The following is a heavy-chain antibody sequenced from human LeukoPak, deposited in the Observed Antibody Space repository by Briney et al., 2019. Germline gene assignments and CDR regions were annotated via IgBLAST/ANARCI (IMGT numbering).Heavy chain of an antibody. V-gene: IGHV3-7*01. Sequence: PGGSLRLSCAASGFTFSSYWMSWVRQAPGKGLEWVANIEQAGSEKYYVDSVKGRFTISRDNAKNSLYLQMNSLRAEDTAVYYCARVRGTVFGVVISGSSLMHYWGQGTLVTVSS. CDR1: GFTFSSYW. CDR3: ARVRGTVFGVVISGSSLMHY. J-gene: IGHJ4*02. CDR2: IEQAGSEK. D-gene: IGHD3-3*01.